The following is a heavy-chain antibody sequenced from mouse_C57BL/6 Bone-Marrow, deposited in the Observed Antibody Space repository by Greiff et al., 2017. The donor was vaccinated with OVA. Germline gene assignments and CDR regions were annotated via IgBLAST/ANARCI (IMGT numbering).Heavy chain of an antibody. D-gene: IGHD2-1*01. CDR3: TSYGNYWYFDY. J-gene: IGHJ2*01. CDR2: IYPGNSDT. V-gene: IGHV1-5*01. Sequence: EVQLQQSGTVLARPGASVKMSCKTSGYTFTSYWMHWVKQRPGQGLEWIGAIYPGNSDTSYNQKFKGKAKLTAVTSASTAYMGLSSLTNEDSAVYYGTSYGNYWYFDYWGKGTTLTVSS. CDR1: GYTFTSYW.